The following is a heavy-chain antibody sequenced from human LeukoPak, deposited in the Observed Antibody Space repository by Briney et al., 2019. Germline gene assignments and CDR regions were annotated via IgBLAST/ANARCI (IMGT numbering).Heavy chain of an antibody. J-gene: IGHJ6*02. CDR1: GFTFSSYD. V-gene: IGHV3-13*01. CDR2: IGTAGDT. D-gene: IGHD3-3*01. CDR3: ARAGITIFGVTIGMDV. Sequence: PGGSLRLSCAASGFTFSSYDMHWVRQATGKGLEWVSAIGTAGDTYYPGSVKGRFTISRENAKNSLYLQMNSLRAGDTAVYYCARAGITIFGVTIGMDVWGQGTTVTVSS.